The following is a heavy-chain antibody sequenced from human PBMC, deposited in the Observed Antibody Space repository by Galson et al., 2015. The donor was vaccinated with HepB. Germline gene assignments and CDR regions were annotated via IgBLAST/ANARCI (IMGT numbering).Heavy chain of an antibody. CDR1: GFTFSSYW. V-gene: IGHV3-74*01. Sequence: SLRLSCADSGFTFSSYWMHWVRQAPGKGLVWVSRINGDGSSTSYADSVKGRFTISRDNAKNTLYLQMNSLRAEDTAVYYCAREYDNNDWSPYYGLDVWGQGTTVTVSS. D-gene: IGHD3-9*01. J-gene: IGHJ6*02. CDR2: INGDGSST. CDR3: AREYDNNDWSPYYGLDV.